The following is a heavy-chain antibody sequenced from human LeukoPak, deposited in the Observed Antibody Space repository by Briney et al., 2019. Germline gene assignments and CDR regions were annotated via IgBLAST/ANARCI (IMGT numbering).Heavy chain of an antibody. CDR3: ARDPRGYSYGSLVAFDI. Sequence: SETLSLTCTVSGGTISSGSYYWSWIRQPAGKGLEWIGRIYTSGSTNYNPSLKSRVTISVDTSKNQFSLKLSSVTAADTAVYYCARDPRGYSYGSLVAFDIWGQGTMVTVSS. CDR1: GGTISSGSYY. V-gene: IGHV4-61*02. D-gene: IGHD5-18*01. CDR2: IYTSGST. J-gene: IGHJ3*02.